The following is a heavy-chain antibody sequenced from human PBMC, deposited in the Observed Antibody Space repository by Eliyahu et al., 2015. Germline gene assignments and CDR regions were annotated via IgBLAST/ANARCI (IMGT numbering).Heavy chain of an antibody. D-gene: IGHD3-9*01. CDR1: GFSLSTSGMC. Sequence: QVTLRESGPALVKPTQTLTLTCTFSGFSLSTSGMCVSWIRQPPGKALEWLARIDWDDDKYYSTSLKTRLTISKDTSKNQVVLTMTNMDPVDTATYYCARIRIGAYYDILTGYRRLAEGWFDPWGQGTLVTVSS. CDR3: ARIRIGAYYDILTGYRRLAEGWFDP. CDR2: IDWDDDK. V-gene: IGHV2-70*15. J-gene: IGHJ5*02.